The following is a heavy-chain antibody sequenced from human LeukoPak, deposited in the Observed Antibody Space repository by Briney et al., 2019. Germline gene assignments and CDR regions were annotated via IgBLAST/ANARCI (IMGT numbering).Heavy chain of an antibody. Sequence: SGTLSLTCAVYGGSFSGYYWSWIRQPPGKGLEWIGEINHSGSTNYNPSLKSRVTISVDTSKNQFSLKLSSVTAADTAVYYCARGLGTYDYWGQGTLVTVSS. CDR1: GGSFSGYY. D-gene: IGHD3-10*01. V-gene: IGHV4-34*01. J-gene: IGHJ4*02. CDR2: INHSGST. CDR3: ARGLGTYDY.